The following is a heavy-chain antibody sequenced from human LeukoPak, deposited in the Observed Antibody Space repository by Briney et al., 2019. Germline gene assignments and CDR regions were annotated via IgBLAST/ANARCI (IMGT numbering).Heavy chain of an antibody. V-gene: IGHV4-59*08. CDR2: IYYSGGT. D-gene: IGHD3-22*01. J-gene: IGHJ4*02. CDR3: AATSSGPTGRSFDY. Sequence: PSETLSLTFTVSGGSISSYYWSWIRQPPGKGLEWIGYIYYSGGTNYNPSLKSRVTISVDTSKNQFSLKLSSVTAADTAVYYCAATSSGPTGRSFDYWGQGTLVTVSS. CDR1: GGSISSYY.